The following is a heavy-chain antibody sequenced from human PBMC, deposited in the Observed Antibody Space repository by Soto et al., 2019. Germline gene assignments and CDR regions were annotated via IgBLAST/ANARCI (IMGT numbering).Heavy chain of an antibody. D-gene: IGHD3-22*01. V-gene: IGHV3-15*07. J-gene: IGHJ4*01. CDR3: TPDSYSTMIIAGVGY. Sequence: PGGSLRLSCAASDFTFSNAWINWVRQAPGKGLEWVGRIKSKTHGGTTDFAAPVKGRFAISRDDSKNMVYLQMNSLKTEDTGISCCTPDSYSTMIIAGVGYWSHGALEAVSS. CDR1: DFTFSNAW. CDR2: IKSKTHGGTT.